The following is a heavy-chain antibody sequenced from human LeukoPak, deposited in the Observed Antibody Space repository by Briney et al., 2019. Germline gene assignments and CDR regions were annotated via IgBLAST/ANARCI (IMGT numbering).Heavy chain of an antibody. V-gene: IGHV3-23*01. D-gene: IGHD1-26*01. CDR2: ISGSGGST. CDR3: AKLLGMYSGNSNFDY. J-gene: IGHJ4*02. Sequence: GGSLRLSCAASGFTFSSYAMSWVRQAPGKGLEWVSAISGSGGSTYYADSVKGRLTISRDNSKNTLYVQMNSLRAEDTAVYYCAKLLGMYSGNSNFDYWGQGTLVTVSS. CDR1: GFTFSSYA.